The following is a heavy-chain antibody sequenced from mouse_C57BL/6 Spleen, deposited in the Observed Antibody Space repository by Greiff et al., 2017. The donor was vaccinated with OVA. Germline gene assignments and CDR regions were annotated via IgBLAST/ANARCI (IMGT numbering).Heavy chain of an antibody. J-gene: IGHJ3*01. V-gene: IGHV3-6*01. CDR3: ARGNYGSSYVAWFAY. CDR1: GYSITGGYY. CDR2: ISYAGSN. D-gene: IGHD1-1*01. Sequence: VQLKESGPGLVKPSQSLSLTCSVTGYSITGGYYWNWIRQFPGNKLEWMGYISYAGSNNYNPSLKNRISITRDTSKNQFFLKLNAVTTEDTATYYCARGNYGSSYVAWFAYWGQGTLVTVSA.